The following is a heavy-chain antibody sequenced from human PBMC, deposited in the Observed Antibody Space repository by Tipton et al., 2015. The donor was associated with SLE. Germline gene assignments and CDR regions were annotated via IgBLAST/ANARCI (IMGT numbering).Heavy chain of an antibody. V-gene: IGHV3-21*03. CDR2: ISSSSYYI. Sequence: SLRLSCTVSGFTFSNYSMNWVRQAPGKGLEWVSSISSSSYYIYYADSVKGRFTISRDNAKKSLYLQMNSLRAEDTAVYYCARDIGAFDTWGQGTMVTVSS. CDR1: GFTFSNYS. D-gene: IGHD2-15*01. CDR3: ARDIGAFDT. J-gene: IGHJ3*02.